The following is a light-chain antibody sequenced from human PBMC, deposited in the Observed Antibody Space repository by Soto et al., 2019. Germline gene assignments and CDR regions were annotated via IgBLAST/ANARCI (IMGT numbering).Light chain of an antibody. J-gene: IGKJ4*01. CDR3: QQYDYLPLT. CDR1: QGISDF. V-gene: IGKV1-33*01. Sequence: DIQMTQSPSSLSASVGDRVTITCQASQGISDFLNWYQQKPGKAPKLLIYDASNLETGVPSRFSGGGSGTDFTFTISSVQPEDIATYYCQQYDYLPLTFGGGTRVEIK. CDR2: DAS.